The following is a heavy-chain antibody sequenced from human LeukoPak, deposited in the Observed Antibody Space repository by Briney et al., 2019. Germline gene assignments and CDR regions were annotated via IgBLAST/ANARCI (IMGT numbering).Heavy chain of an antibody. D-gene: IGHD3-16*02. CDR2: ISSSGSPI. V-gene: IGHV3-11*04. CDR3: ARGSFLITFGGFIG. J-gene: IGHJ4*02. Sequence: GESLRLSCATSGFTFSDYYMSWIRQAPGKGLEWVSYISSSGSPIYYADSVKGRFTISRDNAENSLFLQMNSLRAEDTAVYYCARGSFLITFGGFIGWGQGTLVTVSS. CDR1: GFTFSDYY.